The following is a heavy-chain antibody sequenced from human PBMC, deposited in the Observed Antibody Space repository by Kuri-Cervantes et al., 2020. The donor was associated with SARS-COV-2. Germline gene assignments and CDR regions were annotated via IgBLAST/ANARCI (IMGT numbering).Heavy chain of an antibody. CDR2: IRYDGSNK. CDR1: GFTFSSYA. V-gene: IGHV3-30*02. Sequence: GESLKISCAASGFTFSSYAMSWVRQAPGKGLEWVAFIRYDGSNKYYADSVKGRFTISRDNSKNTLYLQMNSLRAEDTAVYYCAKMGIGSSTSCYTEPCKGRDAFDIWGQGTMVTVSS. CDR3: AKMGIGSSTSCYTEPCKGRDAFDI. D-gene: IGHD2-2*02. J-gene: IGHJ3*02.